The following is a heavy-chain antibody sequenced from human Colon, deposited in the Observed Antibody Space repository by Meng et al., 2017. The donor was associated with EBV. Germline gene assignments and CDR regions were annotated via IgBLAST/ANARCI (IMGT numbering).Heavy chain of an antibody. Sequence: WGGGLLVALGPPSLTWRCYGGSFSGFHWRWIRQPPGKGLGWIGEINHSGSTHYNPSLKSRLTISVDTSKNQFSLKLSSVTAADTAVYYCARGDGSGSGNWFDPWGQGTLVTVSS. J-gene: IGHJ5*02. V-gene: IGHV4-34*01. D-gene: IGHD3-10*01. CDR3: ARGDGSGSGNWFDP. CDR2: INHSGST. CDR1: GGSFSGFH.